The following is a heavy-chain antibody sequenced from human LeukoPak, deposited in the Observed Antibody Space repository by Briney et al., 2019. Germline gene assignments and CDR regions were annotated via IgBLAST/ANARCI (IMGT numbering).Heavy chain of an antibody. J-gene: IGHJ4*02. CDR1: GXTFSDYY. CDR3: ARDDAMGATIDY. D-gene: IGHD1-26*01. CDR2: ISSSGSTI. Sequence: GGSLRLSCAASGXTFSDYYMSWIRQAPGKGLGWVSYISSSGSTIYYADSVKGRFTISRENAKNSLYLQMNSLRAEDTAVYYCARDDAMGATIDYWGQGTLVTVSS. V-gene: IGHV3-11*04.